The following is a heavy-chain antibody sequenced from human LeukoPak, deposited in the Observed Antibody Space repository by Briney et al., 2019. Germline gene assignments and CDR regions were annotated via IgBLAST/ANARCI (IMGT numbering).Heavy chain of an antibody. CDR1: GFTFSNYA. D-gene: IGHD2-15*01. CDR2: IQYDGSNK. Sequence: PGGSLRLSCAPSGFTFSNYATRWVRQAPGKGLEWVAYIQYDGSNKQYADSVKGRFTISRDSSKNTLYLQMNSLRAEDTAVYYCAPKVVGSAPFDYWGQGTLVTVSS. J-gene: IGHJ4*02. V-gene: IGHV3-30*07. CDR3: APKVVGSAPFDY.